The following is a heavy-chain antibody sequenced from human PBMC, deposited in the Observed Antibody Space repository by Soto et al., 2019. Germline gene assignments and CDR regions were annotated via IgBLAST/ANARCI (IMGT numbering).Heavy chain of an antibody. J-gene: IGHJ4*02. Sequence: QVQLVESGGGLVKPGGSLRLSCAACGFTFSDFYMSWIRQAPGKGLEWLSYISGSGTTINYADSVKGRFAISRDNAKDSLFLQMSSLRADDTAVYYCARGVLLWFGSQFDDWGQGTLVTVSS. CDR1: GFTFSDFY. CDR2: ISGSGTTI. V-gene: IGHV3-11*01. CDR3: ARGVLLWFGSQFDD. D-gene: IGHD3-10*01.